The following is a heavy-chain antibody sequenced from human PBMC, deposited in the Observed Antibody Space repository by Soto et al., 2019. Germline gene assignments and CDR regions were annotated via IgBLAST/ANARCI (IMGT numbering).Heavy chain of an antibody. CDR2: IIPIFGTA. V-gene: IGHV1-69*12. CDR1: GGTFSSYA. D-gene: IGHD6-6*01. CDR3: ARFHEYSSPHGYYGMDV. Sequence: QVQLVQSGAEVKKPGSSVKVSCKASGGTFSSYAISWVRQAPGQGLEWMGGIIPIFGTANYAQKFQGRVTITADESTSTAYMELSSLRSEDTAVYYCARFHEYSSPHGYYGMDVWGQGTTVTVSS. J-gene: IGHJ6*02.